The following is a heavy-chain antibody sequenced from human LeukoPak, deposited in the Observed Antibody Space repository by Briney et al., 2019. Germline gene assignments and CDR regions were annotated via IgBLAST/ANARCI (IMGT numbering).Heavy chain of an antibody. Sequence: SETLSLTCTVSGGSISSYYWSWLRQPPGKGLEWIGYIYYSGSTNYNPSLKSRVTISVDTSKNQFSLKLSSVTAADTAVYYCARGGSWYYFFDYWGQGTLVTVSS. CDR3: ARGGSWYYFFDY. CDR1: GGSISSYY. V-gene: IGHV4-59*01. J-gene: IGHJ4*02. D-gene: IGHD6-13*01. CDR2: IYYSGST.